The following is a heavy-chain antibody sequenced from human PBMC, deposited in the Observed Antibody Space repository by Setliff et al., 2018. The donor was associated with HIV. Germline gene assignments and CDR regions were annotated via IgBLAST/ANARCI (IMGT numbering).Heavy chain of an antibody. J-gene: IGHJ6*03. Sequence: SETLSLTCTVSGGSIGSSSYYWGWIRQPPGKGLEWIGSIYYSGSTYYNPSLKSRVTISVDTSKNQFSLKLSSVTAADTAVYYCALVTTYYYYYMDVWAKGPRSPSP. D-gene: IGHD4-4*01. CDR3: ALVTTYYYYYMDV. V-gene: IGHV4-39*01. CDR1: GGSIGSSSYY. CDR2: IYYSGST.